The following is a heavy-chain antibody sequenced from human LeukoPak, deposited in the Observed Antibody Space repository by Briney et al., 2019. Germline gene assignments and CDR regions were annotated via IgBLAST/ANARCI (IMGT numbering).Heavy chain of an antibody. CDR1: GFTFSSYW. Sequence: GGSLRLSCAASGFTFSSYWMHWVRQVPGKGLVWVSRINSDGCSTTYADSVKGRFTISRDNAKNTLYLQMNSLRVEDTAVYYCVREPQAEYYFDYWGQGTLVTVSS. CDR3: VREPQAEYYFDY. V-gene: IGHV3-74*01. J-gene: IGHJ4*02. D-gene: IGHD1-14*01. CDR2: INSDGCST.